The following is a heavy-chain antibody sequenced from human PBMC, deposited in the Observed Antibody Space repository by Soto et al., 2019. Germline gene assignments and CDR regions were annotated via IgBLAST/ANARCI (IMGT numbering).Heavy chain of an antibody. CDR2: ISAYNGNT. D-gene: IGHD2-15*01. V-gene: IGHV1-18*01. J-gene: IGHJ3*02. Sequence: QVQLVQSGAEVKKPGASVKVSCKASGYTFTTYGITWVRQAPGQGLEWMGWISAYNGNTNYAQKLQGRVTMTTDTSTSTAYMELRSLGSDDTAVYYCARDRIVVVVAAPDAFDIWGQGTMVTVSS. CDR1: GYTFTTYG. CDR3: ARDRIVVVVAAPDAFDI.